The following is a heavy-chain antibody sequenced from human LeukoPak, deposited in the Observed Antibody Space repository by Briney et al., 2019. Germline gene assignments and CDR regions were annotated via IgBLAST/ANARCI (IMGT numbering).Heavy chain of an antibody. D-gene: IGHD3-22*01. Sequence: GGSLRLSCAASGFTFSNAWMTWVRQAPGKGLEWVGRIKSNTDGGTTDYAAPVKGRFTISRDDSKNTLYLQMNSLETEDTAVYFCSKSYYDSSGSLFYWGQGTLVTVSS. CDR1: GFTFSNAW. CDR3: SKSYYDSSGSLFY. CDR2: IKSNTDGGTT. V-gene: IGHV3-15*01. J-gene: IGHJ4*02.